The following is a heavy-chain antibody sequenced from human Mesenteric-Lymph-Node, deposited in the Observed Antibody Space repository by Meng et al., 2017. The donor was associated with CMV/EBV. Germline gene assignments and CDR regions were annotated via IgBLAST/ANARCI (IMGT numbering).Heavy chain of an antibody. CDR1: GGSISGYH. Sequence: SETLSLTCSVSGGSISGYHWSWIRQPPGKTLEWIGYVHSTGNTDYNPSLLGRITISIDTSKNQFSLSLRSVTAADTAVYFCVAYLEGIGGRGSWGQGTLVTVSS. V-gene: IGHV4-59*03. D-gene: IGHD6-25*01. CDR3: VAYLEGIGGRGS. J-gene: IGHJ5*02. CDR2: VHSTGNT.